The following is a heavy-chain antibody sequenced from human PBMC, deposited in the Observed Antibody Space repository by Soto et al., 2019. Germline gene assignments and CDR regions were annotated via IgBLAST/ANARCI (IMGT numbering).Heavy chain of an antibody. J-gene: IGHJ5*02. Sequence: QVQLVQSGAEVKKPGASVKVSCKASGYTFTSYGISWVRQAPGQGLEWLGWISAYNGNTNYAQKLQGRVTMTTDTSTSTAYMELRSLRSDDTAVYYCARDRFDVGATNWFDPWGQGTLVTVSS. CDR1: GYTFTSYG. CDR2: ISAYNGNT. CDR3: ARDRFDVGATNWFDP. V-gene: IGHV1-18*01. D-gene: IGHD1-26*01.